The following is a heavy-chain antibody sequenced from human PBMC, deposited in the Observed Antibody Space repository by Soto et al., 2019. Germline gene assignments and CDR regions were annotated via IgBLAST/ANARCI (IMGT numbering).Heavy chain of an antibody. V-gene: IGHV4-34*10. CDR3: ARIPVDTYMIYWSDP. Sequence: PSETLSLTCAVYVGSFIGYYWSWIRQPPGKGLEWIGHVYFSGSTNYIPSLKSRLTMSVDTAKNQFSLKLNSVTAADTAVYYCARIPVDTYMIYWSDPWGQGTQVTVSS. CDR2: VYFSGST. D-gene: IGHD3-16*01. CDR1: VGSFIGYY. J-gene: IGHJ5*02.